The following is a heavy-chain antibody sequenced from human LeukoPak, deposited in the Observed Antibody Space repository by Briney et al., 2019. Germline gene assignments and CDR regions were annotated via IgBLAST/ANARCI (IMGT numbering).Heavy chain of an antibody. CDR1: GYTFTSYG. V-gene: IGHV7-4-1*02. Sequence: GASVKVSCKGSGYTFTSYGMIWVRQAPGQGLDWMGWINTYSANATYAQDFRGRFVFSLDTSVSTAYLQISSLKPEDTAVYYCARDVGSRERWFDPWGQGTLVTVSS. CDR3: ARDVGSRERWFDP. D-gene: IGHD1-1*01. CDR2: INTYSANA. J-gene: IGHJ5*02.